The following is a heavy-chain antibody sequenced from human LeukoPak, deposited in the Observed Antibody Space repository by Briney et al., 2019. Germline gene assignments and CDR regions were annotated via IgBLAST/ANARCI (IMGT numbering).Heavy chain of an antibody. CDR1: GFTFSNAW. Sequence: GGTLRLSCAASGFTFSNAWMNWVRQAPGKGLEWVGRIKSKSDGGTTDYAAPVKGRFTISRDDSKNTLFLQMNSLKTEDTAVYYCTTDRGLYDSSGYYYFATDIWGQGTMVTVSS. D-gene: IGHD3-22*01. V-gene: IGHV3-15*01. CDR3: TTDRGLYDSSGYYYFATDI. CDR2: IKSKSDGGTT. J-gene: IGHJ3*02.